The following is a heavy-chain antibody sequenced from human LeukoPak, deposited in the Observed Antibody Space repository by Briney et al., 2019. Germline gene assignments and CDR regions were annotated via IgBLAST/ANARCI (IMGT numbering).Heavy chain of an antibody. J-gene: IGHJ4*02. CDR3: ATNYYDSSGYDTV. CDR2: IYSGGST. CDR1: GFTVSSNY. Sequence: GGSLRLSCAASGFTVSSNYMSWVRQAPGKGLEWVSVIYSGGSTYYADSVKGRFTISRDNSKNTLYLQMNSLRAEDTAVYYCATNYYDSSGYDTVWGQGTLVTVSS. V-gene: IGHV3-66*01. D-gene: IGHD3-22*01.